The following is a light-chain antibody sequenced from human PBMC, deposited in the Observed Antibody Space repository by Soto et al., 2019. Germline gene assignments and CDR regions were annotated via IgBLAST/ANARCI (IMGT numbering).Light chain of an antibody. CDR1: QSVSSN. V-gene: IGKV3-15*01. CDR3: QQYNNWPWK. J-gene: IGKJ1*01. CDR2: DAS. Sequence: EIVMTQSPATLSVSPGERATLSCRASQSVSSNLAWYQQKPGQAPRLLIYDASTRATGIPARFSGSGSGTEFTLTISNLQSEDFAVYYCQQYNNWPWKFGQGTKVEMK.